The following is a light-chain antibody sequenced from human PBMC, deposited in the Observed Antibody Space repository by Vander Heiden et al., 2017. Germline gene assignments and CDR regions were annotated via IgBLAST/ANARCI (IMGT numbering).Light chain of an antibody. CDR3: SSYTSASTCV. CDR2: EVN. Sequence: QSALTQPPSVSGSPGQSVPISCTGTSSDVGSSNRVSWYQQPPGTAPKLMIYEVNNRPSWVPDRFSGSKSGNTASLTISGLQAEDEADYYCSSYTSASTCVFGTGTKVTVL. V-gene: IGLV2-18*02. J-gene: IGLJ1*01. CDR1: SSDVGSSNR.